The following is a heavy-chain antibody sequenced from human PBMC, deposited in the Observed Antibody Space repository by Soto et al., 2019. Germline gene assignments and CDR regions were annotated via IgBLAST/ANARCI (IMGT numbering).Heavy chain of an antibody. Sequence: QVQLVQSGAEVKEPWSSVKVSCKASGGGIWRDYRTTWVRRAPGQVLECMGGNIPKLGSANYAQNFQGRVKITANESTNSVYMERRRLTSADTAVYYSAGGGDGYNCGVVSWGQGTPVTVSS. D-gene: IGHD2-21*01. CDR3: AGGGDGYNCGVVS. V-gene: IGHV1-69*01. CDR1: GGGIWRDYR. J-gene: IGHJ5*02. CDR2: NIPKLGSA.